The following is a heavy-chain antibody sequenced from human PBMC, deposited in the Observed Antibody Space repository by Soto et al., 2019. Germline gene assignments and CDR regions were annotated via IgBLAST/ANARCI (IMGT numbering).Heavy chain of an antibody. V-gene: IGHV5-10-1*01. CDR3: NGVETTWFDT. D-gene: IGHD2-21*02. J-gene: IGHJ5*01. CDR2: IDPSDSYT. Sequence: KSLKICGKASEYKYTAVWFYSVRHMPGKGLEWLGKIDPSDSYTNYSPSFEGHVTISTDNSITTAYLQWSSLRASDTALYFCNGVETTWFDT. CDR1: EYKYTAVW.